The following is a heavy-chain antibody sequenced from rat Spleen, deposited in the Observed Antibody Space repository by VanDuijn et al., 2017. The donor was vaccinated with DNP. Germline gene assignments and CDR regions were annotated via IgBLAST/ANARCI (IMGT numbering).Heavy chain of an antibody. V-gene: IGHV4-2*01. CDR3: ERGPNYEGYADYFDY. CDR2: INKDSSAI. CDR1: GFNFNDYW. J-gene: IGHJ2*01. Sequence: EVKLVESGGGLVQPGRSLKLSCAASGFNFNDYWMGWVRQAPGKGLEWIGQINKDSSAIAYIPSLKDKFTISRDNDQNTLHLQMSNLGSEDTAFYYCERGPNYEGYADYFDYGGQGVMVTVSS. D-gene: IGHD1-11*01.